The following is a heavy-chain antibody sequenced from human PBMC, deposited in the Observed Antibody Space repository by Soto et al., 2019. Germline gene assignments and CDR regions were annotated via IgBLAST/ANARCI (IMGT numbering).Heavy chain of an antibody. J-gene: IGHJ4*02. V-gene: IGHV4-39*01. CDR3: ARGKVDILTGYPLFDY. D-gene: IGHD3-9*01. CDR2: IYYGGST. Sequence: SETLSLTCTVSSGSISTTTAYWGWIRQPPGKGLEWIGSIYYGGSTYNNPSLKSRVTISVDTSKNQFSLKLDSVTAADTAVYYCARGKVDILTGYPLFDYWGQGTLVTVSS. CDR1: SGSISTTTAY.